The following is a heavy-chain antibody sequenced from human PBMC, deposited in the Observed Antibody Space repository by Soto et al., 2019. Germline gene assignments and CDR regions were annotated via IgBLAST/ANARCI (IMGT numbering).Heavy chain of an antibody. CDR1: RFTFSSYA. J-gene: IGHJ4*02. Sequence: GGSLRLSCAASRFTFSSYAMSWVRQAPGKGLEWVSSISTSGGSTYYAESVKGRFTISRDNSKNTLYLQMDSLRAEDTAVYYCTRRACSSKRCYDDYWGQGTLVTISS. D-gene: IGHD2-2*01. CDR2: ISTSGGST. V-gene: IGHV3-23*01. CDR3: TRRACSSKRCYDDY.